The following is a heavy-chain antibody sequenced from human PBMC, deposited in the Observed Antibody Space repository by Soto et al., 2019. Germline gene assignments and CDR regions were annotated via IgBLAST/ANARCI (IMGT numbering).Heavy chain of an antibody. J-gene: IGHJ4*02. D-gene: IGHD5-12*01. Sequence: EVQLVESGGGLVQPGGSLRVSCAASGFTLSRYSMNWVRQAPGKGLEWLSYIDGSGVTIYYADSVKGRFIISRDNAKNSLYLQMNSLRDEDTAVYYCARGGVATIFGDSWGQGTLVTVSS. CDR1: GFTLSRYS. V-gene: IGHV3-48*02. CDR3: ARGGVATIFGDS. CDR2: IDGSGVTI.